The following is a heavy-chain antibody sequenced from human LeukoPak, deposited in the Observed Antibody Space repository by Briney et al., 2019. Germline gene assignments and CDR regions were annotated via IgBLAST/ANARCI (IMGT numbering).Heavy chain of an antibody. CDR3: ARGPNSPVVRFLMGSPWFDP. V-gene: IGHV3-74*01. CDR1: GFNFRSFR. CDR2: INTDGTNV. J-gene: IGHJ5*02. Sequence: GGSLRLSCAASGFNFRSFRMLWVRQAPGKGLLWVSRINTDGTNVDYADSVKGRFTISRDNAKNSLYLQMNSLRAEDTAVYYCARGPNSPVVRFLMGSPWFDPWGQGTLVTVSS. D-gene: IGHD3-3*01.